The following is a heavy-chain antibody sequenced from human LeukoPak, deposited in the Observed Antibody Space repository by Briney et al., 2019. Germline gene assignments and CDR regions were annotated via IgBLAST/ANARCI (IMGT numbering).Heavy chain of an antibody. D-gene: IGHD3-9*01. CDR1: GYTFTSYG. Sequence: ASVKVSCKASGYTFTSYGISWVRQAPGQGLEWMGWISAYNSNTNYAQKLQGRVTMTTDTSTSTAYMELRSLRSDDTAVYYCARVGIGYFDWLLSDYWGQGTLVTVSS. CDR3: ARVGIGYFDWLLSDY. V-gene: IGHV1-18*01. J-gene: IGHJ4*02. CDR2: ISAYNSNT.